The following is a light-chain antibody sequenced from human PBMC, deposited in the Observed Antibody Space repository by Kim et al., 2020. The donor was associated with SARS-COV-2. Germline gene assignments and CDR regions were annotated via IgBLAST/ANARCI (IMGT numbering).Light chain of an antibody. J-gene: IGKJ2*02. V-gene: IGKV3-15*01. Sequence: EIVMTQSPATLSVSPGERATLSCRASQSVSSNLAWYQQKPGQAPRLLIYGASTRATGIPARFSGSGSGTEFTLTISRLQSEDFAVYYCQQYRMGRTFGQGTKLEI. CDR1: QSVSSN. CDR3: QQYRMGRT. CDR2: GAS.